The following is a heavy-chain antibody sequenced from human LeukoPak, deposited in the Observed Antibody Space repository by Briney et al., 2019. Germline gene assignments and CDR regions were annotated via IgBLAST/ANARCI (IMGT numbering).Heavy chain of an antibody. CDR1: GYPFTTYW. CDR3: ARVMTTLTGFDF. D-gene: IGHD2/OR15-2a*01. V-gene: IGHV5-51*01. Sequence: GESLKISCKCSGYPFTTYWIGWVRQMPGKGLEWMGIIYPGDSDTRYSPSFQGQVTISADKSITTAYLQWSSLKASDTAMYYCARVMTTLTGFDFWGQGTLVTVSS. CDR2: IYPGDSDT. J-gene: IGHJ4*02.